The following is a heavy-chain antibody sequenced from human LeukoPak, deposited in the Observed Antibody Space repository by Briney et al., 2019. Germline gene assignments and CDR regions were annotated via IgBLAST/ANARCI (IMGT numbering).Heavy chain of an antibody. CDR1: GGTFSSYA. Sequence: SVKVSCKASGGTFSSYAINWVRQAPGQGLEWMGGIIPIFGTANYAQKFQGRVTITADESTSTAYMELSSLRSEDTAVYYCARDRVPGCSGGSCFFDPWGQGTLVTVSS. J-gene: IGHJ5*02. V-gene: IGHV1-69*01. CDR3: ARDRVPGCSGGSCFFDP. CDR2: IIPIFGTA. D-gene: IGHD2-15*01.